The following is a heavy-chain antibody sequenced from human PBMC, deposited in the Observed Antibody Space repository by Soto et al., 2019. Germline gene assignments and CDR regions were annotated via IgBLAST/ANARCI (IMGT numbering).Heavy chain of an antibody. J-gene: IGHJ6*02. CDR1: GFTFSSYG. V-gene: IGHV3-33*06. Sequence: TGGSLRLSCAASGFTFSSYGMHWVRQAPGKGLEWVAVIWYDGSNKYYADSVKGRFTISRDNSKNTLYLQMNSLRAEDTAVYYCAKMAGDGYYYYGMDVWGQGTTVTVSS. CDR2: IWYDGSNK. CDR3: AKMAGDGYYYYGMDV. D-gene: IGHD6-19*01.